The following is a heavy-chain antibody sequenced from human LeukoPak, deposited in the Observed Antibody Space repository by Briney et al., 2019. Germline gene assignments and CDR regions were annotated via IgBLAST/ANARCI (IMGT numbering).Heavy chain of an antibody. CDR1: GFTFSSYA. V-gene: IGHV3-30-3*01. CDR2: ISYDGSNK. CDR3: ARVEDSWYYFDY. D-gene: IGHD6-13*01. Sequence: GGSLRLSCAASGFTFSSYAMRWVRQAPGKGLEWVAVISYDGSNKYYADSVKGRFTISRDNSKNTLYLQMNSLRAEDTAVYYCARVEDSWYYFDYWGQGTLVTVSS. J-gene: IGHJ4*02.